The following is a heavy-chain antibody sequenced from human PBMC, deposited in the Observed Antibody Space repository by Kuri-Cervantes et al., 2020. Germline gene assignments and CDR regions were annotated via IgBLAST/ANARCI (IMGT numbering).Heavy chain of an antibody. CDR2: ISSNSYTV. V-gene: IGHV3-48*01. CDR3: AMRSGSYWGDAFDI. D-gene: IGHD1-26*01. Sequence: GGSLRLSCAASGFTFSTYSMNWVRQAPGKGLEWVSYISSNSYTVYYADSVRGRFTISRDNAKNSLYLQMNSLRAEDTAVYYCAMRSGSYWGDAFDIWGQGTLVTVSS. CDR1: GFTFSTYS. J-gene: IGHJ3*02.